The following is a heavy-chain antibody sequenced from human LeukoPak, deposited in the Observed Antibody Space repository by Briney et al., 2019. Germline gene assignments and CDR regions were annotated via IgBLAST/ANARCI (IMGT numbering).Heavy chain of an antibody. CDR2: INPNSGGT. CDR1: GYSFTGYY. Sequence: ASVKVPCKASGYSFTGYYMHWVRQAPGQGLEWMGWINPNSGGTNYAQKFQGRVTMTRDTSISTAYMELSRLKSDDTAVYYCARGYGSGCYYNYWGQGTLVTVSS. V-gene: IGHV1-2*02. D-gene: IGHD3-10*01. CDR3: ARGYGSGCYYNY. J-gene: IGHJ4*02.